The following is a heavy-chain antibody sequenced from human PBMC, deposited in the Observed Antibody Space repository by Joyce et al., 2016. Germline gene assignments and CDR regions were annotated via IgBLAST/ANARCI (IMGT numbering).Heavy chain of an antibody. J-gene: IGHJ6*02. CDR2: NRTAVKNYAA. Sequence: EVQLVESGGGLVQPGGSLKLSCAASGFTFTDSTIHWVRQASGKGLEWVGLNRTAVKNYAAVYSPSVKGRVTISRDDSNDTAYLQMKSLKTEDTAVYYCTTVQYCRSNNCFTHDYHRAMDVWGQGTTVTVAS. V-gene: IGHV3-73*02. D-gene: IGHD2-2*02. CDR3: TTVQYCRSNNCFTHDYHRAMDV. CDR1: GFTFTDST.